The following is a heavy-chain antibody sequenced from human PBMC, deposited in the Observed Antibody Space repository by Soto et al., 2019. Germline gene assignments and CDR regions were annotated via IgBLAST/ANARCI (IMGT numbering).Heavy chain of an antibody. CDR3: ANGESSGSYRPQYYYYYGMDV. CDR2: IYWDDDK. V-gene: IGHV2-5*02. D-gene: IGHD3-10*01. Sequence: QITLKESGPTLVKPTQTLTLTCTFSGFSLSTSGVGVGWIRQPPGKALEWLALIYWDDDKRYSPSLKSRLTITKDTSKNQVVLTMANMDPVDTATYYCANGESSGSYRPQYYYYYGMDVWGRGTTVTVSS. CDR1: GFSLSTSGVG. J-gene: IGHJ6*02.